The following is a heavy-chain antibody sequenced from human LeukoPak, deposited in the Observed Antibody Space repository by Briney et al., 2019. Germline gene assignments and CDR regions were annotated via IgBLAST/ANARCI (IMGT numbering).Heavy chain of an antibody. CDR1: GGTFSSYA. CDR2: IIPIFGTA. J-gene: IGHJ3*02. Sequence: SVKVSCNASGGTFSSYAISWVRQAPGQGLEWMGGIIPIFGTANYAQKFQGRVTITADESTSTAYMELSSLRSEDTAVYYCATRNGVVPAAIAGDDAFDIWGQGTMVTVSS. CDR3: ATRNGVVPAAIAGDDAFDI. D-gene: IGHD2-2*01. V-gene: IGHV1-69*13.